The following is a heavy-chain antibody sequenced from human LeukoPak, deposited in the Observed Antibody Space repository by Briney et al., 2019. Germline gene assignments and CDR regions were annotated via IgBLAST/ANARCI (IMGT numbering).Heavy chain of an antibody. D-gene: IGHD5-18*01. CDR3: ARHPGYSSGWWYFDF. CDR1: GFTFSSHS. Sequence: GSLRLSCAASGFTFSSHSMNWIRQPPGKGLEWLGSINYSGTIFYSPSLNSRVTISVDTSGNQFSLKLTSATAADTAVYYCARHPGYSSGWWYFDFWGQGTLVTVSS. V-gene: IGHV4-39*01. CDR2: INYSGTI. J-gene: IGHJ4*02.